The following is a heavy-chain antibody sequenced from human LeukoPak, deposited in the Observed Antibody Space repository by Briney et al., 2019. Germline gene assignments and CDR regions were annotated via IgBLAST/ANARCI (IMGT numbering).Heavy chain of an antibody. CDR3: ARDLLYGSGSYYIDWYYYYYMDV. Sequence: SETLSLTCTVSGYSISSAYYWGWIRQPPGKGLEWIGSIYHSGSTYYNPSLKSRVTISVDTSKNQFSLKLRSVTAADTAVYYCARDLLYGSGSYYIDWYYYYYMDVWGKGTTVTVSS. CDR2: IYHSGST. D-gene: IGHD3-10*01. J-gene: IGHJ6*03. CDR1: GYSISSAYY. V-gene: IGHV4-38-2*02.